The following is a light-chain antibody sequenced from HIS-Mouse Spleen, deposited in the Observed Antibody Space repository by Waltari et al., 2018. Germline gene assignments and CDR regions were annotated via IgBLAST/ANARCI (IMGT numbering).Light chain of an antibody. CDR3: CSYAGSSTVV. Sequence: QSALTQPASVSGSPGQSITIPCTGTSSDVGSYNLVSWYQQHPGKAPKFMIYEGSKRPSGVSNRFSGSKSGNTASLTISGLQAEDEADYYCCSYAGSSTVVFGGGTKLTVL. CDR1: SSDVGSYNL. CDR2: EGS. J-gene: IGLJ2*01. V-gene: IGLV2-23*01.